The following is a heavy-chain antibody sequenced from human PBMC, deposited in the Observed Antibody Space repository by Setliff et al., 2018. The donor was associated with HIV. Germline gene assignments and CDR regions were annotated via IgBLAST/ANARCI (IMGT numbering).Heavy chain of an antibody. CDR2: VYPGDSDT. CDR3: ARGGLAYYPSWHFDS. D-gene: IGHD3-22*01. V-gene: IGHV5-51*01. Sequence: PGESLKISCKGSGDTFANFWIGWVRQMPGKGLEWMGVVYPGDSDTRYNPSFQGRVTISADKSINTAYLQWSSLEVSDSAMYFCARGGLAYYPSWHFDSWGRGTLVTVSS. J-gene: IGHJ2*01. CDR1: GDTFANFW.